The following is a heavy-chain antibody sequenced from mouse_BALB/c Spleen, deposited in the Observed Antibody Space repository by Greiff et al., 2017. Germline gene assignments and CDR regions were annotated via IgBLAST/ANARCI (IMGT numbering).Heavy chain of an antibody. V-gene: IGHV5-17*02. D-gene: IGHD2-1*01. CDR2: ISSGSSTI. CDR3: ARSTLYFDY. J-gene: IGHJ2*01. Sequence: EVQRVESGGGLVQPGGSRKLSCAASGFTFSSFGMHWVRQAPEKGLEWVAYISSGSSTIYYADTVKGRFTISRDNPKNTLFLQMTSLRSEDTAMYYCARSTLYFDYWGQGTTLTVSS. CDR1: GFTFSSFG.